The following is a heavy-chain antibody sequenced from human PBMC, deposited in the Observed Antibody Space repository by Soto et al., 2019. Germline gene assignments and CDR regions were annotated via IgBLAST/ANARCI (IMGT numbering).Heavy chain of an antibody. CDR2: ISYSGTT. V-gene: IGHV4-31*03. CDR1: GGSISSRGLY. Sequence: PSETLSLTCTVSGGSISSRGLYWTWIRHHPGMGLEWIGYISYSGTTYYNPSLKSRVTISVDTSENQFSLKLSSVTAADTAVYYCANLFDYYFGYGGQGTLANAPQ. D-gene: IGHD3-9*01. CDR3: ANLFDYYFGY. J-gene: IGHJ4*02.